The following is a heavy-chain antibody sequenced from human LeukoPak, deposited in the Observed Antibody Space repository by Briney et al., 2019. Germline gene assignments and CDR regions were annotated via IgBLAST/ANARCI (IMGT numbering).Heavy chain of an antibody. Sequence: GGSLRLSCAASGFTFSSYSMNWVRQAPGKGLEWVSSISSSSSYIYYADSVKGRFTISRDNAKNSLYLQMNSLRSEDTAVYYCARGGGKRYDFWSGYLYPFDYWGQGTLVTVSS. D-gene: IGHD3-3*01. V-gene: IGHV3-21*04. J-gene: IGHJ4*02. CDR1: GFTFSSYS. CDR2: ISSSSSYI. CDR3: ARGGGKRYDFWSGYLYPFDY.